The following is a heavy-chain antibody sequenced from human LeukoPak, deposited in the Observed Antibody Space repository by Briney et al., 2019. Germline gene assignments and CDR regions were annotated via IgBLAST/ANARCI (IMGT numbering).Heavy chain of an antibody. D-gene: IGHD6-13*01. J-gene: IGHJ4*02. CDR3: ARATRPTRQQLVLEYYFDY. V-gene: IGHV4-4*07. CDR1: GGSISSYY. Sequence: SETLSLTCTVSGGSISSYYWSWIRQPAGKGLEWIGRIYTSGSTNYSPSLKSRVTMSVDTSKNQFSLKLSSVTAADTAVYYCARATRPTRQQLVLEYYFDYWGQGTLVTVSS. CDR2: IYTSGST.